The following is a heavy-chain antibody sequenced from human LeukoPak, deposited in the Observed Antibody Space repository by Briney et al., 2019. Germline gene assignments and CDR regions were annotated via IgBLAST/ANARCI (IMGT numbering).Heavy chain of an antibody. D-gene: IGHD1-20*01. J-gene: IGHJ4*02. Sequence: GGSLRLSCAASGFPFSEYSMNWVRQAPGKGLEWISCIGIDSGNTKYADSVKGRFTVSGDKARNSLYLQMNSLRVEDTAVYYCARDHNFAFDNWGQGTLVTVSS. V-gene: IGHV3-11*06. CDR3: ARDHNFAFDN. CDR1: GFPFSEYS. CDR2: IGIDSGNT.